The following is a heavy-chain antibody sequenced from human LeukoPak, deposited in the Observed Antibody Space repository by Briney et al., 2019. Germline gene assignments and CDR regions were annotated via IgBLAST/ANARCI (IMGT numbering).Heavy chain of an antibody. CDR3: ARDKRTAPAGSIER. J-gene: IGHJ4*02. D-gene: IGHD6-13*01. V-gene: IGHV4-28*03. Sequence: SETLSLTCAVSGYSISSSNWWGWIRQPPGKGLEWIGYIYYSGSTYYNPSLESRVTISLGTSKNQFSLNLTSVTAADTAVYYCARDKRTAPAGSIERWGQGTLVTVSS. CDR1: GYSISSSNW. CDR2: IYYSGST.